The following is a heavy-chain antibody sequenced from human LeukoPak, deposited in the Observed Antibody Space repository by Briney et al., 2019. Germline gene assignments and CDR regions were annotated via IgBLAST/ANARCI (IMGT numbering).Heavy chain of an antibody. D-gene: IGHD3-10*01. J-gene: IGHJ4*02. V-gene: IGHV3-21*01. CDR1: GFTFS. CDR2: ISSSSSYI. CDR3: ARDKGLLWFGELMPVFDY. Sequence: GGSLRLSCAASGFTFSMHWVRQAPGKGLEWVSSISSSSSYIYYADSVKGRFTISRDNAKNSLYLQMNSLRAEDTAVYYCARDKGLLWFGELMPVFDYWGQGTLVTVSS.